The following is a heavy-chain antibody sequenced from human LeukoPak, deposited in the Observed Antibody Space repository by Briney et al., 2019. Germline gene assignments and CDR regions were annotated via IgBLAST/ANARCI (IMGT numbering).Heavy chain of an antibody. CDR1: GFTFSSYS. J-gene: IGHJ4*02. Sequence: GGSLRLSCAASGFTFSSYSMNWVRQAPGKGLEWVPYISSSSSTIYYADSVKGRFTISRDNAKNSLYLQMNSLRAEDTAVYYCAREPYYYGSGSPYFDYWGQGTLVTVSS. D-gene: IGHD3-10*01. CDR3: AREPYYYGSGSPYFDY. CDR2: ISSSSSTI. V-gene: IGHV3-48*01.